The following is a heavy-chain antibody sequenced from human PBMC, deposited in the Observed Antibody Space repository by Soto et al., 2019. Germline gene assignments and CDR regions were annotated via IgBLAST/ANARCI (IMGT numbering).Heavy chain of an antibody. Sequence: SETLSLTCTVSGGSISSYYWSWIRQPPGKGLEWIGYIYYSGSTNYNPSLKSRVTISVDTSKNQFSLKLSSVTAADTAVYYCARQRQLVPSWGYYYYMDVWGKGTTVTVSS. J-gene: IGHJ6*03. CDR3: ARQRQLVPSWGYYYYMDV. D-gene: IGHD6-6*01. CDR1: GGSISSYY. V-gene: IGHV4-59*08. CDR2: IYYSGST.